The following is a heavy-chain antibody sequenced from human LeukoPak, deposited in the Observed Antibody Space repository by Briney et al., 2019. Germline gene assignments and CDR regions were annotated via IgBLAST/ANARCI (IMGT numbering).Heavy chain of an antibody. CDR1: GFTFSNYG. Sequence: GGSLRLSCAASGFTFSNYGMHWVRQAPGKELEYVSATTGNGGSTFYANSVKGRFTISRDNSKKTLYLQMGSLRSEDMAVYYCATDRGGYYDYWGRGILVTVSS. CDR3: ATDRGGYYDY. D-gene: IGHD3-22*01. CDR2: TTGNGGST. J-gene: IGHJ4*02. V-gene: IGHV3-64*01.